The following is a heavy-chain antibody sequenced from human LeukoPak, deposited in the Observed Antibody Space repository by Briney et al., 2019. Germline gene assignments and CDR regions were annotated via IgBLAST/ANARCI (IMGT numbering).Heavy chain of an antibody. D-gene: IGHD6-19*01. Sequence: GGSLRLSCAASGFTFSSYGMHWVRQAPGKGLEWVAVIWYDGSNKYYADSVKGRFTISRDNSKNTLYLQMNSLRAEDTAAYYCARDLYGSGWYINYWGQGTLVTVSS. CDR2: IWYDGSNK. CDR1: GFTFSSYG. J-gene: IGHJ4*02. V-gene: IGHV3-33*01. CDR3: ARDLYGSGWYINY.